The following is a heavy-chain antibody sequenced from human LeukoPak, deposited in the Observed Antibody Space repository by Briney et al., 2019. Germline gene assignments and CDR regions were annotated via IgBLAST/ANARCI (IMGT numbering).Heavy chain of an antibody. CDR1: GGSISSYY. CDR3: ATYNPPGYSSSWPLDDY. V-gene: IGHV4-59*01. J-gene: IGHJ4*02. Sequence: PSETLSLTCTVSGGSISSYYWNWIRQPPGKGLEWIGCISYSGSTNYNPSLKSRVTISVDTSKNQFSLKLSSVTAADTAVYYCATYNPPGYSSSWPLDDYWGQGTLVTVSS. D-gene: IGHD6-13*01. CDR2: ISYSGST.